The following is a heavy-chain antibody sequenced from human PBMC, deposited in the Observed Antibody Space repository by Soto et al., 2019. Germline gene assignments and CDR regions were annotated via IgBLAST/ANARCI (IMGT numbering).Heavy chain of an antibody. CDR2: ISGSSGST. D-gene: IGHD5-18*01. V-gene: IGHV3-23*01. CDR3: AKERGYNYGYDAMDV. CDR1: GFTFSSYA. J-gene: IGHJ6*02. Sequence: EVQLLESGGGLVQPGGSLRLSCAASGFTFSSYAMSWVRQAPGKGLEWVSGISGSSGSTYYADSVKGRFTISRDNSKNTLYLQTNSLRAEDTAVYYCAKERGYNYGYDAMDVWGQGTTVTVSS.